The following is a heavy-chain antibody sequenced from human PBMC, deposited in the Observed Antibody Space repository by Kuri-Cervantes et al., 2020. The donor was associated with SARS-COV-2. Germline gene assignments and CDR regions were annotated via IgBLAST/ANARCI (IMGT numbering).Heavy chain of an antibody. J-gene: IGHJ2*01. V-gene: IGHV4-34*01. Sequence: GSLRLSCAVYGGSFSGYYWSWIRQPPGKGLEWIGEINHSGSTNYNPSLKSRVTISVDTSKNQFSLKLSSVTAADTAVYYCARDGGYCTLTTCYSYWYFDLWGRGTLVTVSS. D-gene: IGHD2-2*01. CDR3: ARDGGYCTLTTCYSYWYFDL. CDR1: GGSFSGYY. CDR2: INHSGST.